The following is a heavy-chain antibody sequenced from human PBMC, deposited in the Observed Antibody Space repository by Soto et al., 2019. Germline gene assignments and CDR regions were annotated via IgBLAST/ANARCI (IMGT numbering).Heavy chain of an antibody. CDR2: ISYDGSNK. CDR3: AKLGLMVATGGDFDY. Sequence: QVQLVESGGGVVQPGRSPRLSCAASGFTFSSYGMHWVRQAPGKGLEWVAVISYDGSNKYYADSVKGRFTISRDNSKNTLYLQMNSLRAEDTAVYYCAKLGLMVATGGDFDYWGQGTLVTVSS. V-gene: IGHV3-30*18. D-gene: IGHD5-12*01. J-gene: IGHJ4*02. CDR1: GFTFSSYG.